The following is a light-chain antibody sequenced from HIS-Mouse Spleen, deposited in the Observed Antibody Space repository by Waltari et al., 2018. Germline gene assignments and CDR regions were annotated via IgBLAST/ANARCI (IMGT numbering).Light chain of an antibody. V-gene: IGKV1-5*01. Sequence: DIQMTQSPSTLSASVGDRVTITCRASQSISSWLAWYQQKPGKAPKLLIYAASTLQSGVPSRFSGSGSGTEFTLTISSLQPEDFATYYCQQLNTRTFGQGTKVEIK. CDR3: QQLNTRT. J-gene: IGKJ1*01. CDR2: AAS. CDR1: QSISSW.